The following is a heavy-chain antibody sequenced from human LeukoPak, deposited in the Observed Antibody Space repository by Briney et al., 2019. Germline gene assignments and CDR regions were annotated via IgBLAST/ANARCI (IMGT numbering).Heavy chain of an antibody. CDR1: GFTFDDYG. J-gene: IGHJ5*02. CDR2: INWNGGST. V-gene: IGHV3-20*04. Sequence: GGSLRLSCAASGFTFDDYGMSWVRQAPGKGMEWVSGINWNGGSTCYADYVKGRFTISRDNAKNSLYLQMNSLRAEDTALYYCARDLVVVPAAIPNWFDPWGQGTLVTVSS. CDR3: ARDLVVVPAAIPNWFDP. D-gene: IGHD2-2*01.